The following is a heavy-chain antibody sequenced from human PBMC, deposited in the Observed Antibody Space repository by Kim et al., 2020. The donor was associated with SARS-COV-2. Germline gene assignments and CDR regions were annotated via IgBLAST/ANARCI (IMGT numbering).Heavy chain of an antibody. CDR2: ISAYNGNT. D-gene: IGHD2-2*01. J-gene: IGHJ4*02. CDR3: ARDPPNRYCSSTSCPGNY. Sequence: ASVKVSCKASGYTFTSYGISWVRQAPGQGLEWMGWISAYNGNTNYAQKLQGRVTMTTDTSTSTAYMELRSLRSDDTAVYYCARDPPNRYCSSTSCPGNYWGQGTLVTVSS. CDR1: GYTFTSYG. V-gene: IGHV1-18*04.